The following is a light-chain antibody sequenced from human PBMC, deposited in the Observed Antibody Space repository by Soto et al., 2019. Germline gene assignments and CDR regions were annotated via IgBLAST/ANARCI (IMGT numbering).Light chain of an antibody. V-gene: IGLV1-44*01. CDR1: SSNIGSHT. CDR2: SYN. Sequence: QSVLTQPNSASGTPGQRVTISCSGSSSNIGSHTLNWYQQLPGSAPSLLIYSYNQRPSGVPDRFSGSTSGTSASLAISGLQSEDEAEYYCAAWDDTLNAAVFGGGTKLTVL. CDR3: AAWDDTLNAAV. J-gene: IGLJ2*01.